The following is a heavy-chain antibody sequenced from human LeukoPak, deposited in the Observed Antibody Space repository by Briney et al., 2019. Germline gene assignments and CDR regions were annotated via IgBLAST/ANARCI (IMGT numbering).Heavy chain of an antibody. CDR1: GGSISSYY. CDR2: IYTSGGT. V-gene: IGHV4-4*07. Sequence: PSETLSLTCTVSGGSISSYYWSWIRQPAGKGLEWIGRIYTSGGTNYNPSLKSRVTMSVDTSKNQFSLKLSSVTAADTAVYYCARGGAVVVPAAQGFFDLWGRGTLVTVSS. J-gene: IGHJ2*01. CDR3: ARGGAVVVPAAQGFFDL. D-gene: IGHD2-2*01.